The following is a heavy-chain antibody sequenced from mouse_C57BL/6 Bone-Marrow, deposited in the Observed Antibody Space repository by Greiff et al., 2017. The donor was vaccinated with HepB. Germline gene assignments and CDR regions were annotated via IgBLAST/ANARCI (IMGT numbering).Heavy chain of an antibody. CDR1: GFAFTNYL. V-gene: IGHV1-54*01. J-gene: IGHJ2*01. D-gene: IGHD1-1*01. CDR3: ARWCYGTFGC. Sequence: QVQLQQSGAELVRPGTSVKVSCKASGFAFTNYLIEWVKQRPGQGLEWIGVINPGSGGTNYNEKFKGKATLTADKSSSTAYMQLSGLTSEDSAVYISARWCYGTFGCWGQGTTLTVSS. CDR2: INPGSGGT.